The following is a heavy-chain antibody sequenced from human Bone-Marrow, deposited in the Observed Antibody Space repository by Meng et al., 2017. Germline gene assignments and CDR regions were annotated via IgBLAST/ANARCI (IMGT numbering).Heavy chain of an antibody. V-gene: IGHV3-33*01. CDR3: ARDSSGSYPSEFDY. CDR1: GFTFSSYG. Sequence: GQLGDSGGGVVQPGRSLRLSCAASGFTFSSYGMHWVRQAPGKGLEWVAVIWYDGSNKYYADSVKGRFTISRDNSKNTLYLQMNSLRAEDTAVYYCARDSSGSYPSEFDYWGQGTLVTASS. D-gene: IGHD1-26*01. CDR2: IWYDGSNK. J-gene: IGHJ4*02.